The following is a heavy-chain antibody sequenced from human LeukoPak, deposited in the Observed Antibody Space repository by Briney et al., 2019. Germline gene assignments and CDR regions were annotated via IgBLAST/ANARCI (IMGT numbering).Heavy chain of an antibody. Sequence: SETLSLTCSVSGGSISDGHYYWGWIRQPPGKGLEWIANIYYSGTTYYNPSLESRLTILVDTSRNHFSLKVNSVTAADTAVYYCARLGYYYYPSGSYYTAPFDSWGQGILVTVSS. V-gene: IGHV4-39*01. CDR1: GGSISDGHYY. J-gene: IGHJ5*01. CDR2: IYYSGTT. CDR3: ARLGYYYYPSGSYYTAPFDS. D-gene: IGHD3-10*01.